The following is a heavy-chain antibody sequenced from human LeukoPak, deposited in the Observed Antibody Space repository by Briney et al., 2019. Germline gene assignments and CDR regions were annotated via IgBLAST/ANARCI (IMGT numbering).Heavy chain of an antibody. V-gene: IGHV4-34*01. D-gene: IGHD6-13*01. CDR3: ARVSWSAWHYFDY. CDR2: INHSGST. Sequence: RSSETLSLTCAVYGGSFSGYYWSWIRQPPGKGLEWIGVINHSGSTNYNPSLKSRVTISVDTSKNQFSLKLSSVTAADTAVYYCARVSWSAWHYFDYWGQGTLVTVSS. CDR1: GGSFSGYY. J-gene: IGHJ4*02.